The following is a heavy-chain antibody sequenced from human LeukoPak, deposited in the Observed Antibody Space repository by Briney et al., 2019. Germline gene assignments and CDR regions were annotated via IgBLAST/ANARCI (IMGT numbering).Heavy chain of an antibody. CDR1: GFTFSSYW. V-gene: IGHV3-74*01. CDR2: INSDGSST. J-gene: IGHJ4*02. CDR3: AKVRGSGWYAPSTTFDY. Sequence: GGSLRLSCAASGFTFSSYWMHWVRQAPGKGLVWVSRINSDGSSTSYADSVKGRFTISRDNAKNTLYLQMNSLRAEDTAVYYCAKVRGSGWYAPSTTFDYWGQGTLVTVSS. D-gene: IGHD6-19*01.